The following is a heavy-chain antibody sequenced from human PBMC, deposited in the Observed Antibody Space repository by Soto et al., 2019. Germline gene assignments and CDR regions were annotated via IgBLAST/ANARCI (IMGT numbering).Heavy chain of an antibody. D-gene: IGHD3-10*01. J-gene: IGHJ4*02. CDR1: GGTFSSYA. CDR3: ARTGSGSFDY. V-gene: IGHV1-69*01. CDR2: IIPIFGTA. Sequence: QVQLVQSGAEVKKPGSSVKVSCKASGGTFSSYAISWVRQAPGQGLEWMGGIIPIFGTANYAQKFQGRVTITADESPSTAYMELTSLRREDTAVYYWARTGSGSFDYWGQGTLVTVSS.